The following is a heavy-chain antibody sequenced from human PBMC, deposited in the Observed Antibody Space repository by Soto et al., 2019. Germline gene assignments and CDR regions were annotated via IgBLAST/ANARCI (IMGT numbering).Heavy chain of an antibody. CDR3: ARDIGPDTYYYGMDV. Sequence: SVKVSCKASGGTFSSYAISWVRRAPGQGLEWMGGIIPIFGTANYAQKFQGRVTITADESTSTAYMELSSLRSEDTAVYYCARDIGPDTYYYGMDVWGQGTTVTVSS. D-gene: IGHD1-26*01. V-gene: IGHV1-69*13. J-gene: IGHJ6*02. CDR2: IIPIFGTA. CDR1: GGTFSSYA.